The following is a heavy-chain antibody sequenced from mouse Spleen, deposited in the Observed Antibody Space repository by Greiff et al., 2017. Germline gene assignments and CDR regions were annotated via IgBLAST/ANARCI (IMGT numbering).Heavy chain of an antibody. CDR1: GYTFTDYY. Sequence: EVQLQQSGPELVKPGASVKISCKASGYTFTDYYMNWVKQSPGKSLEWIGDINPKNGGTSYNQKFKGKATLTVDKSSSTAYMELRSLTSEDSAVYYGARGCMAYWGQRNLVTGPA. V-gene: IGHV1-26*01. CDR2: INPKNGGT. CDR3: ARGCMAY. D-gene: IGHD2-10*02. J-gene: IGHJ3*01.